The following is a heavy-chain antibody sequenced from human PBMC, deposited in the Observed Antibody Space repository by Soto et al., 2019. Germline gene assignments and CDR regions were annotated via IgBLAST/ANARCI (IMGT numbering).Heavy chain of an antibody. D-gene: IGHD3-22*01. CDR2: IYYSGST. J-gene: IGHJ4*02. V-gene: IGHV4-31*03. Sequence: PWETLSLTCTVSGGSISSGGYYWSWIRQHPGKGLEWIGYIYYSGSTYYNPSLKSRVTISVDTSKNQFSLKLSSVTAADTAVYYCARDYYDSSGYYYFDYWGQGTLVTVSS. CDR1: GGSISSGGYY. CDR3: ARDYYDSSGYYYFDY.